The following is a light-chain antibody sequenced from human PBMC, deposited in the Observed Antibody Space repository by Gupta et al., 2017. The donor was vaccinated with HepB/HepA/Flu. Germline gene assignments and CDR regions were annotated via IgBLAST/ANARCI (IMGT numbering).Light chain of an antibody. CDR3: GTWDSSLSAGV. CDR2: DNN. CDR1: SSNIGNND. V-gene: IGLV1-51*01. J-gene: IGLJ2*01. Sequence: QSVLTQPPSVSAAPGQKVTIPCSGSSSNIGNNDVSWYQQLPGTAPKLLIYDNNKRPSGIPDRFSGSKSGTSATLGITGLQTGDEADYYCGTWDSSLSAGVFGGGTKLTVL.